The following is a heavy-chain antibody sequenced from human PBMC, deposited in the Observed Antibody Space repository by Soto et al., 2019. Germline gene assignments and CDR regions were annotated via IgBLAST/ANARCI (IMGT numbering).Heavy chain of an antibody. D-gene: IGHD6-6*01. CDR3: ASEQLATGDYYYCCMDV. V-gene: IGHV1-3*01. Sequence: GASVQVSCKASGYTLTSYAMDWVRQAPGQRLEWMGWINAGNSNTTYSQKFQGRVTSTRDTSASTAYMKLSSLRSEDTAVYYCASEQLATGDYYYCCMDVWGQGTTVTVSS. CDR1: GYTLTSYA. CDR2: INAGNSNT. J-gene: IGHJ6*02.